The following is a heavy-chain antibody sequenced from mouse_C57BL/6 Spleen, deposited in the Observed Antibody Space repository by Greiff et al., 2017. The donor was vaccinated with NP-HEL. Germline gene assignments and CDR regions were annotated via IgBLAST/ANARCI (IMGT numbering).Heavy chain of an antibody. CDR1: GYTFTDYE. D-gene: IGHD2-5*01. CDR2: IVPETGGT. J-gene: IGHJ3*01. CDR3: TGDGYSNAWFAY. V-gene: IGHV1-15*01. Sequence: QVQLKESGAELVRPGASVTLSCKASGYTFTDYEMHWVKQTPVHGLEWIGAIVPETGGTAYNQKFKGKAILTADKSSSTAYMELRSLTSEDSAAYYYTGDGYSNAWFAYWAQGTLVTVSA.